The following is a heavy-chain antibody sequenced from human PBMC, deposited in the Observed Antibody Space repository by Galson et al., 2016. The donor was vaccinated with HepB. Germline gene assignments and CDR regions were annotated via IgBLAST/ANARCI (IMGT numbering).Heavy chain of an antibody. V-gene: IGHV3-23*01. D-gene: IGHD4-11*01. CDR2: ITGSGGRT. CDR3: AHPRTPTTSYFDY. CDR1: GFTFSSYT. Sequence: LRLSCAASGFTFSSYTMSWVRQAPGKGLEWVSAITGSGGRTYYTDSVKGRFTISRDNSKNTLYLQMNSLRAEDTAVYYCAHPRTPTTSYFDYWGQGTLVTVSS. J-gene: IGHJ4*02.